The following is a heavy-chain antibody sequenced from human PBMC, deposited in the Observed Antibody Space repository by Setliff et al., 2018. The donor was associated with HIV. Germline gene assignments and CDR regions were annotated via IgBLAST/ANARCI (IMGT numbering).Heavy chain of an antibody. CDR3: ARGRKAVGDRFDP. CDR1: GGSINYYY. V-gene: IGHV4-4*07. CDR2: IHSNGNT. J-gene: IGHJ5*02. D-gene: IGHD1-26*01. Sequence: PSETLSLTCTVSGGSINYYYWNWIRQPAGKGLEWLGRIHSNGNTNFNPSLKSRINMSVDMSKNQVSMKLTSVTAADTALYYCARGRKAVGDRFDPWGQGIQVTVSS.